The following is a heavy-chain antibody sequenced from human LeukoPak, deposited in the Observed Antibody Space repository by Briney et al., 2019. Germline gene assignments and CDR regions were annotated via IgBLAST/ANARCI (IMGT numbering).Heavy chain of an antibody. J-gene: IGHJ5*02. CDR3: AAIFGGDLFDT. Sequence: SETLSLTCTVSGVSISSGNYYWGWIRQPPGKGLEWIATIYFSGNTYYSSSLKDRVIMSIDTSKNQFSLKLRSLTAADTAVYFCAAIFGGDLFDTWGQGMLVTVSS. CDR1: GVSISSGNYY. CDR2: IYFSGNT. D-gene: IGHD3-3*01. V-gene: IGHV4-39*01.